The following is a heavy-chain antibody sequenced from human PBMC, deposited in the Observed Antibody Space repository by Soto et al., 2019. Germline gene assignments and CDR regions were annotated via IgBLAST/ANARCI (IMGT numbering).Heavy chain of an antibody. J-gene: IGHJ6*02. D-gene: IGHD4-17*01. CDR1: GGSISSGGYY. CDR3: AKMTTVRNYGMDV. V-gene: IGHV4-31*03. CDR2: IYYSGST. Sequence: SETLSLTCTVSGGSISSGGYYWSWIRQHPGKGLEWIGYIYYSGSTYYNQSLKSRVTISVDTSKNQFSLKLSSVTAADTAVYYCAKMTTVRNYGMDVWGQGTTVTVSS.